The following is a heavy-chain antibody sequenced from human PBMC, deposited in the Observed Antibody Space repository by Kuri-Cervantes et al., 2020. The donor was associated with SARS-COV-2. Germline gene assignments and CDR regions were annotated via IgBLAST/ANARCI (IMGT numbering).Heavy chain of an antibody. V-gene: IGHV3-48*03. Sequence: GGSLRLSCAASGLTFSDYGMNWVRQAPGEGLEWVSYISSSGSTKYYAGSVKGRFTISSDNAKNSLYLQMNSLRVEDTAIYYCARDKGYYDFASGYYRPYYYGMDVWGQGTTVTVSS. D-gene: IGHD3-3*01. CDR2: ISSSGSTK. CDR1: GLTFSDYG. J-gene: IGHJ6*02. CDR3: ARDKGYYDFASGYYRPYYYGMDV.